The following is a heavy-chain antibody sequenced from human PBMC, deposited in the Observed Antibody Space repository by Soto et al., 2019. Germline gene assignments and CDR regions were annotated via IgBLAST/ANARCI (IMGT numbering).Heavy chain of an antibody. V-gene: IGHV3-11*01. J-gene: IGHJ3*02. Sequence: PGGSLRLSCAASGFTSWDYHMSWIRQAPGKGLEWVSYISRSCSPIYYADSVKGRFTISRDNAENSLYLQMNSLRAEDTAVYYCVREGRSSTSCNTGCAFDIWGQGTMVTVSS. CDR2: ISRSCSPI. D-gene: IGHD2-2*02. CDR1: GFTSWDYH. CDR3: VREGRSSTSCNTGCAFDI.